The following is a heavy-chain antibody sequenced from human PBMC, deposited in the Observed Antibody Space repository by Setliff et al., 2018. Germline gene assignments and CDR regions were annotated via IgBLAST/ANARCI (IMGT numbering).Heavy chain of an antibody. Sequence: ASVKVSCKTSGYSFINYGLSWLRQAPGQGLEWMGWISAYNGNTNYAQKLQGRVTMTTDTSTSTAYMELRSLRSDDTAVYYCALEEYTSRWTKRFDPWGQGTLVTVSS. J-gene: IGHJ5*02. CDR3: ALEEYTSRWTKRFDP. CDR1: GYSFINYG. D-gene: IGHD6-13*01. V-gene: IGHV1-18*01. CDR2: ISAYNGNT.